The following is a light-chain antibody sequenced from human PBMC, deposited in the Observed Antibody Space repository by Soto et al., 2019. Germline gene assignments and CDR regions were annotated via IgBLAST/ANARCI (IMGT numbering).Light chain of an antibody. CDR1: QSLLSSGGETY. Sequence: DMVISQTRLSLSVTPVQPASISCRSSQSLLSSGGETYLFWYLQRPGQSPQLLIYEVSNRISAVPDRFSGSGSGTDFTLKISRVEAEDAGVYYCMQSTQLPLTFGQGTRLEIK. V-gene: IGKV2D-29*02. J-gene: IGKJ5*01. CDR2: EVS. CDR3: MQSTQLPLT.